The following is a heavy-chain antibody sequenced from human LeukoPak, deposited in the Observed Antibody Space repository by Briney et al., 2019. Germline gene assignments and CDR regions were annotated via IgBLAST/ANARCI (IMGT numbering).Heavy chain of an antibody. CDR2: ISGSGGST. V-gene: IGHV3-23*01. CDR3: AKEGDIVVVPAAIEGIY. Sequence: GGSLGLSCAASGFTFSSSAMSWVRQAPGKGLEWVSAISGSGGSTYYADSVKGRFTISRDNSKNTLYLQMNSLRAEDTAVYYCAKEGDIVVVPAAIEGIYWGQGTLVTVSS. D-gene: IGHD2-2*02. CDR1: GFTFSSSA. J-gene: IGHJ4*02.